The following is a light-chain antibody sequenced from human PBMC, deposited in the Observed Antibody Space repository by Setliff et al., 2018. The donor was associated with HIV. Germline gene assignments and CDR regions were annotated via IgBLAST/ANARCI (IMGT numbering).Light chain of an antibody. CDR3: CSYAGSYIFVV. J-gene: IGLJ2*01. CDR2: DVS. CDR1: SSDVGGYNY. Sequence: QSALAQPRSVSGSPGQSVTISCTGTSSDVGGYNYVSWYQQRPGKAPKLMIYDVSKRPSGVPDRFSGSKSGNTASLTISGLQAEDEADYYCCSYAGSYIFVVFGGGTKVTVL. V-gene: IGLV2-11*01.